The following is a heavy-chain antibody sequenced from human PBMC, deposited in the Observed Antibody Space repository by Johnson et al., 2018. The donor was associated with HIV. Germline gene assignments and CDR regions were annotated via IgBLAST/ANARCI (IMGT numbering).Heavy chain of an antibody. V-gene: IGHV3-23*04. J-gene: IGHJ3*01. CDR1: GFTFSNYA. CDR3: ARDGRDLVTRGSFDV. Sequence: MMLVESGGGVVQPGRSLRLSCPASGFTFSNYAMHWVRQAPGKGLEWVSAISGSGGSTYYADSVKGRFTISRDNSKNTLYLQMNSLRAEDTAVYYCARDGRDLVTRGSFDVWGQGTVVTVSS. CDR2: ISGSGGST. D-gene: IGHD5-18*01.